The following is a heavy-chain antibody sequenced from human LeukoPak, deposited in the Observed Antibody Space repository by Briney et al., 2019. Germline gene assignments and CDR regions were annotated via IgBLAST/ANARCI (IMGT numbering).Heavy chain of an antibody. V-gene: IGHV3-23*01. Sequence: GGPVRLSCAASGFTFSTYSMHWVRQGPGKGLEWVSAISGSGGSTYYTDSVKGRFTISRDNSKNTLYLQMNSLRAEDTAVYYCAKDKEYQLLFDYWGQGTLVTVSS. J-gene: IGHJ4*02. CDR1: GFTFSTYS. CDR2: ISGSGGST. CDR3: AKDKEYQLLFDY. D-gene: IGHD2-2*01.